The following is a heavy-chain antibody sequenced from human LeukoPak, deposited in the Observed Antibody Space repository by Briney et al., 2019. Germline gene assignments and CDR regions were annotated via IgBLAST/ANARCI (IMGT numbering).Heavy chain of an antibody. D-gene: IGHD6-13*01. CDR3: ARVRDSSSWYRTYYYYYMDV. CDR1: GGSISSYY. CDR2: IYSSGST. J-gene: IGHJ6*03. V-gene: IGHV4-59*01. Sequence: SETLSLTCTVSGGSISSYYWSWIRQPPGKGLEWIGYIYSSGSTNYNPSLKSRVTISVDTSKNQFSLKLSSVTAADTAVYYCARVRDSSSWYRTYYYYYMDVWGKGTTVTVSS.